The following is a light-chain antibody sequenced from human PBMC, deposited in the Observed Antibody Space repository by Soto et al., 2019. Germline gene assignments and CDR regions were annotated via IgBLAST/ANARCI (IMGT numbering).Light chain of an antibody. CDR3: SSYIETTPDV. J-gene: IGLJ2*01. CDR1: SSDIGLYNF. CDR2: DVN. Sequence: QSALPQPASVSGSPGPSIAISCTGTSSDIGLYNFVSWFQPHPGRVPQLMIYDVNNRPSGVSDRFSGSKSGNTASLTISGLQAEDEGHYYCSSYIETTPDVFGGGTKLTVL. V-gene: IGLV2-14*03.